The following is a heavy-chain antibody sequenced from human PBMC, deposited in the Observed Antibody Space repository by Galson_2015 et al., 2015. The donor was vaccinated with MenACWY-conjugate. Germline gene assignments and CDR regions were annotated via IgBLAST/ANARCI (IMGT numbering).Heavy chain of an antibody. D-gene: IGHD3-3*01. CDR1: GFSFSTFG. CDR2: ISTSGSRT. J-gene: IGHJ3*02. V-gene: IGHV3-23*01. Sequence: SLRLSCAASGFSFSTFGMSWVRQAPGKGPEWVSAISTSGSRTYYADSVKGRFTISRDNSGNTLYLQMNSLRAEDTAVYYCAKASFGVTIGEVFAFDTWGQGTMITVSS. CDR3: AKASFGVTIGEVFAFDT.